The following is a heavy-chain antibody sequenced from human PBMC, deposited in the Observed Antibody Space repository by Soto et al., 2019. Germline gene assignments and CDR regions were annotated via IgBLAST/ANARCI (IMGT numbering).Heavy chain of an antibody. V-gene: IGHV5-51*01. Sequence: LKISCKGSGYSFTSYWIGWVRQMPGKGLEWMEIIYPGDSDTRYSPSFQGQVTISADKSISTAYLQWSSLKASDTAMYYCAINYYDSSGPIGAFGIWGQGQWSPSPQ. CDR3: AINYYDSSGPIGAFGI. J-gene: IGHJ3*02. D-gene: IGHD3-22*01. CDR2: IYPGDSDT. CDR1: GYSFTSYW.